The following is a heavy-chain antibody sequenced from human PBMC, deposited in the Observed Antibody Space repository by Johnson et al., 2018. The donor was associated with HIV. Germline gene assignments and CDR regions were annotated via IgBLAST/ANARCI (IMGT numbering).Heavy chain of an antibody. D-gene: IGHD1-7*01. Sequence: EVQLVESGGGLIQPGGSLRLSCAASGFTVSSNYMSWVRQAPGKGLAWVSIIYGAGRTYYADAVKGRCTISRDDSKNTLYRQMKSLRGEDTAVYYCARELTNWNYGGEFGPAFDIWGQGTMVTVSS. CDR2: IYGAGRT. CDR1: GFTVSSNY. V-gene: IGHV3-53*01. J-gene: IGHJ3*02. CDR3: ARELTNWNYGGEFGPAFDI.